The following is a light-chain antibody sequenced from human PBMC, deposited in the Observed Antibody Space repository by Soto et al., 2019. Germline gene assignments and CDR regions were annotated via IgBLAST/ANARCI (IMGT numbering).Light chain of an antibody. CDR2: WAS. V-gene: IGKV4-1*01. Sequence: DIVMTQSSDSLAVSLDERATINCKSSQTVFSSSTNKNYLTWYQQKPGQPPKLLISWASTRESGVPDRFSGSGSGTDFTLTISSLQAEDVAVYYCQQYYTMPPTFGQGTKVEIK. J-gene: IGKJ2*01. CDR1: QTVFSSSTNKNY. CDR3: QQYYTMPPT.